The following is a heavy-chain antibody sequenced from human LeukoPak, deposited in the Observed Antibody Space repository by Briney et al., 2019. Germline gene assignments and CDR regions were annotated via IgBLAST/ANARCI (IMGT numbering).Heavy chain of an antibody. CDR3: AKAGGQADGRSHYLYFDL. Sequence: GGSLRLSCAASGFTFSDYGMTWVRQAPGKGLEWVSTIFTGGGSTFYGDSVKGRFSISRDNSENTLYLQMNGLTAEDTAIYYCAKAGGQADGRSHYLYFDLWGQGTLVAVSS. CDR1: GFTFSDYG. J-gene: IGHJ4*02. CDR2: IFTGGGST. D-gene: IGHD1-26*01. V-gene: IGHV3-23*01.